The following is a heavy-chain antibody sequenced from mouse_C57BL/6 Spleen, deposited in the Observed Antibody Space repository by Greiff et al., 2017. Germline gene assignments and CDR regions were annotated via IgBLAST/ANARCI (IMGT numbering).Heavy chain of an antibody. D-gene: IGHD1-1*01. Sequence: LMESGASVKISCKASGSAFSSYWMNWVKQRPGKGLEWIGQIYPGDGDTNYNGKFTGKATLTADKSSSTAYMQLSSLTSEDSAVYFCARRATIVADWYFDVWGTGTTVTVSS. CDR1: GSAFSSYW. CDR2: IYPGDGDT. CDR3: ARRATIVADWYFDV. V-gene: IGHV1-80*01. J-gene: IGHJ1*03.